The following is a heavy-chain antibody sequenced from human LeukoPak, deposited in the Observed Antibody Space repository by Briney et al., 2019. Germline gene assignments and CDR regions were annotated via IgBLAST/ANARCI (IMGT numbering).Heavy chain of an antibody. Sequence: GGSLKISCKGSGSRFTNYWIGWVRQMPEKGLEWVGIIYPDDSDTRYSPSFQGQVTISADKSINTAYLQWSSLKASDTAIYYCARGVFQELRYLDWFIDYWGQGTLVTVSS. CDR3: ARGVFQELRYLDWFIDY. D-gene: IGHD3-9*01. CDR1: GSRFTNYW. J-gene: IGHJ4*02. CDR2: IYPDDSDT. V-gene: IGHV5-51*01.